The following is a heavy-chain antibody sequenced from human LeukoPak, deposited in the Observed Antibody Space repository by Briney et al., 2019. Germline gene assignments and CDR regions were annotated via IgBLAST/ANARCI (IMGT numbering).Heavy chain of an antibody. Sequence: GGSLRLSCAASGFTFSTYALNWVHQAPGKGLEWVSAISDSGGAIFYADSVKGRFTMSRDNSKTSLFLQMNSLKAEDTALYYCARIGSAAFTDYWGQGTLVTVPS. V-gene: IGHV3-23*01. J-gene: IGHJ4*02. CDR2: ISDSGGAI. D-gene: IGHD3-3*02. CDR1: GFTFSTYA. CDR3: ARIGSAAFTDY.